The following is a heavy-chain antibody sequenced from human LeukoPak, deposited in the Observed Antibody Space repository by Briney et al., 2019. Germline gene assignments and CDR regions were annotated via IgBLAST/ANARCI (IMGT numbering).Heavy chain of an antibody. CDR2: ISSSGSTI. CDR3: ARGRRFLEWLFH. Sequence: GGSLRLSCAASGCTFSSDEMNWVRQAPGKGLEWVSYISSSGSTIYYADSVKGRFTISRDNAKNSLYLQMNSLRAEDTAVYYCARGRRFLEWLFHWGQGTLVTVSS. CDR1: GCTFSSDE. J-gene: IGHJ4*02. D-gene: IGHD3-3*01. V-gene: IGHV3-48*03.